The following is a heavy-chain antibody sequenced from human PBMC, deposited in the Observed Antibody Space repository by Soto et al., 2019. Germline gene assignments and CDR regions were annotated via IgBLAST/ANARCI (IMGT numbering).Heavy chain of an antibody. D-gene: IGHD6-19*01. CDR3: ARDRLARGIPVAGRIDY. CDR1: GFTFSSYN. V-gene: IGHV3-21*01. CDR2: ISSSSSYI. Sequence: PGGSLRLSCAASGFTFSSYNMNWVRQAPGKGLEWVSSISSSSSYIYYADSVKGRFTISRDDADNSLYLQMNSLRVEDTAVYYCARDRLARGIPVAGRIDYWGQGALVTVS. J-gene: IGHJ4*02.